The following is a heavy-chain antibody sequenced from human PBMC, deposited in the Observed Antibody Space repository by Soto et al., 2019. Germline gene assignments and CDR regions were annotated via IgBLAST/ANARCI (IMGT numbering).Heavy chain of an antibody. CDR1: GFTFSNAW. CDR3: TRELRFLEWLSKGSMDV. V-gene: IGHV3-15*01. Sequence: PGGSLRLSCAASGFTFSNAWMSWVRQAPGKGLEWVGRIKSKTDGGTTDHAAPVKGRFTISRDDSKNTLYLQMNSLKTEDTAVYYCTRELRFLEWLSKGSMDVWGQGTTVTVSS. D-gene: IGHD3-3*01. J-gene: IGHJ6*02. CDR2: IKSKTDGGTT.